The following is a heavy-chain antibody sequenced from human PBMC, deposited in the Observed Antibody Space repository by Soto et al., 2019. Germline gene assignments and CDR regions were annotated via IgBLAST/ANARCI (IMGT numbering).Heavy chain of an antibody. CDR3: AKAWRGDCSGGSCYSDY. CDR2: ISGSGGST. Sequence: GGSLRLSCAASGFTFSSYAMSWVRQAPGKGLEWVSAISGSGGSTYYADSVKGRFTISRDNSKNTLYLQMNSLRAEDTAVYYCAKAWRGDCSGGSCYSDYWGQGTLVTVSS. CDR1: GFTFSSYA. J-gene: IGHJ4*02. V-gene: IGHV3-23*01. D-gene: IGHD2-15*01.